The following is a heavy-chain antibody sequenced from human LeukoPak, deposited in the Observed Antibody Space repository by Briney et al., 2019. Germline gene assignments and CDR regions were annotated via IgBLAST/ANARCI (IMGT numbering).Heavy chain of an antibody. CDR3: ARDSGERGSGSYLIAY. D-gene: IGHD3-10*01. Sequence: ASVKVSCKTSGGTFSSYTISWVRQAPGQGLEWMGGIIPIFGTANYAQKFQGRVTITADESTSTVYMELSSLRSEDTAVYYCARDSGERGSGSYLIAYWGQGTLVTVSS. CDR2: IIPIFGTA. J-gene: IGHJ4*02. V-gene: IGHV1-69*13. CDR1: GGTFSSYT.